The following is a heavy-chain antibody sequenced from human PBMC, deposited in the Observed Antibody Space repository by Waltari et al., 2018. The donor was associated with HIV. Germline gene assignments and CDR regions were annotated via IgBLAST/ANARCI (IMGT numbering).Heavy chain of an antibody. CDR2: ISDSGGVT. CDR1: GFTFRTSD. CDR3: ARGAKAGPYYHYYLDV. J-gene: IGHJ6*03. Sequence: EMQLAESGGGLLQPGESLRLSCVASGFTFRTSDMNWIRQTPEKGLEWISTISDSGGVTNYAASVKGRFTVSRDNSQNTLYLQMTTLRADDTATYYCARGAKAGPYYHYYLDVWGKGTTVTVS. V-gene: IGHV3-23*04. D-gene: IGHD6-13*01.